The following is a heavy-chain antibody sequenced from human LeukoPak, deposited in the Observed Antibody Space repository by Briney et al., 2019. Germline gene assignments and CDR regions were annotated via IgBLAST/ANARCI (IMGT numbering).Heavy chain of an antibody. J-gene: IGHJ4*02. D-gene: IGHD1-1*01. CDR1: GASISSGRNY. V-gene: IGHV4-39*01. Sequence: SETLSLTCTVSGASISSGRNYWGWIRQSPGKGLEWIASIYSSGNTYYNPSLQSRVSVSVHTSKNQFSVRLSSLTAADTAVYYCARHLSGTTMAHYFDHWGQGTVVTVSS. CDR2: IYSSGNT. CDR3: ARHLSGTTMAHYFDH.